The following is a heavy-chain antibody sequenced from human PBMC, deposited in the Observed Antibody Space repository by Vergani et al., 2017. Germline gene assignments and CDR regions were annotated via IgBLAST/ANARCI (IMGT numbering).Heavy chain of an antibody. CDR3: AKARGYSYGPLDY. CDR1: GFTFSSYA. D-gene: IGHD5-18*01. Sequence: EVQLLESGGGLVQPGGSLRLSCAASGFTFSSYAMGWVRQAPGKGLEWVSAISGSGGSTYYADSVKGRFTISRDNSKNTLYLQMNSLRAEDTAVYYCAKARGYSYGPLDYWGQGTLVTVSS. J-gene: IGHJ4*02. V-gene: IGHV3-23*01. CDR2: ISGSGGST.